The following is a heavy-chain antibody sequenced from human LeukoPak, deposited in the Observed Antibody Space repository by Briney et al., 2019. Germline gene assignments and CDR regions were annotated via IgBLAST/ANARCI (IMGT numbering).Heavy chain of an antibody. Sequence: GGSLRPSCAASGFTFSSYAMSWVRQAPGKGLEWVSAISGSGGSTYYADSVKGRFTISRDNSKNTLYLQMNSLRAEDTAVYYCAKDLSTIVVVTTPFDYWGQGTLVTVSS. CDR3: AKDLSTIVVVTTPFDY. CDR2: ISGSGGST. D-gene: IGHD3-22*01. J-gene: IGHJ4*02. V-gene: IGHV3-23*01. CDR1: GFTFSSYA.